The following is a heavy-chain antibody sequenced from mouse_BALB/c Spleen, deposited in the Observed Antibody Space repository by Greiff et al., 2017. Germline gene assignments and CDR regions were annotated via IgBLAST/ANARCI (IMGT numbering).Heavy chain of an antibody. V-gene: IGHV5-6-4*01. J-gene: IGHJ3*01. Sequence: EVQVVESGGGLVKPGGSLKLSCAASGFTFSSYTMSWVRQTPEKRLEWVATISSGGSYTYYPDSVKGRFTISRDNAKNTLYLQMSSLKSEDTAMYYCTRVTGTFAYWGQGTLVTVSA. D-gene: IGHD4-1*01. CDR3: TRVTGTFAY. CDR2: ISSGGSYT. CDR1: GFTFSSYT.